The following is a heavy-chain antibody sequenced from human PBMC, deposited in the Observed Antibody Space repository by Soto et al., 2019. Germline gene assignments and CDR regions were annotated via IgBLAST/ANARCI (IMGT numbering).Heavy chain of an antibody. V-gene: IGHV1-69*13. J-gene: IGHJ4*02. CDR3: ATGVIWIGYFTVDS. D-gene: IGHD3-3*01. Sequence: SVKVSCKASGGSFGKSAIIWVRQTPGQGLEWLGGFIPVYRTLNYAQKFQGRVTITADESTGTAYMTLSSLASDDTAVYYCATGVIWIGYFTVDSWGQGTRVTVSS. CDR2: FIPVYRTL. CDR1: GGSFGKSA.